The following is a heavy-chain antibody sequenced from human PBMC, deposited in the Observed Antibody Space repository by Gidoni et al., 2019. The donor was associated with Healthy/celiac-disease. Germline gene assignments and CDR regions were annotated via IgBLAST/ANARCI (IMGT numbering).Heavy chain of an antibody. CDR1: GYTFTSYA. CDR3: ARDRGYCSGGSCYGLDAFDI. D-gene: IGHD2-15*01. Sequence: QVQLVQSGAAVKKPGASVKVSCKASGYTFTSYAMLWVRQAPGQRLEWMGWINAGNSNTKYSQKCQGRVTITRDTSASTAYMELSSLRSEDTAVYYCARDRGYCSGGSCYGLDAFDIWGQGTMVTVSS. J-gene: IGHJ3*02. CDR2: INAGNSNT. V-gene: IGHV1-3*01.